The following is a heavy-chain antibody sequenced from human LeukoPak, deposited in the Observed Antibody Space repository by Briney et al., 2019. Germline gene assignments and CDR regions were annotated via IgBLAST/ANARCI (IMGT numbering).Heavy chain of an antibody. CDR3: ARAYYDFWSGYYTVGRYWFDP. CDR1: GGSISSYY. Sequence: PSETLSLTCTVSGGSISSYYWSWIRQPPGKDLEWIGYIYYSGSTYYNPSLKSRVTISVDTSKNQFSLKLSSVTAADMAVYYCARAYYDFWSGYYTVGRYWFDPWGQGTLVTVSS. J-gene: IGHJ5*02. CDR2: IYYSGST. V-gene: IGHV4-59*08. D-gene: IGHD3-3*01.